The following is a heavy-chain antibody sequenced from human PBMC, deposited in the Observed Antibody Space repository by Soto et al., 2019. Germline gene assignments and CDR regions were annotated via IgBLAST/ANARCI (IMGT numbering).Heavy chain of an antibody. D-gene: IGHD3-16*01. CDR2: TSYDGSNN. V-gene: IGHV3-33*05. Sequence: VQLVESGGGVVQPGTSLRLSCVGSGFTFRSYVIHWVRQAPGKGLAWVALTSYDGSNNFYGDSVKGRFTISRHNSRNTVELQMDSLRFEDTALYYCARWGTTGGVDFWGQGTLVSVSS. J-gene: IGHJ4*02. CDR3: ARWGTTGGVDF. CDR1: GFTFRSYV.